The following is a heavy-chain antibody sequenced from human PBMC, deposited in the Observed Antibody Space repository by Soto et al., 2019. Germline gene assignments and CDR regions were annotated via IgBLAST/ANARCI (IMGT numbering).Heavy chain of an antibody. CDR2: IYSGGST. CDR1: GFTVSSNY. Sequence: LRLSCAASGFTVSSNYMSWVRQAPGKGLEWVSVIYSGGSTYYADSVKGRFTISGDNSKNTLFLQMNSLRAEDTAVYYCARDVCDILTGYCAGYGMDVWGQGTTVTVS. CDR3: ARDVCDILTGYCAGYGMDV. D-gene: IGHD3-9*01. V-gene: IGHV3-53*01. J-gene: IGHJ6*02.